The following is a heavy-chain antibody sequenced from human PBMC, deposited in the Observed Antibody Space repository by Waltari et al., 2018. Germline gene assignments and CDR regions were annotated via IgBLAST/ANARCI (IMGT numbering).Heavy chain of an antibody. CDR2: INPSGGST. D-gene: IGHD1-26*01. V-gene: IGHV1-46*01. J-gene: IGHJ3*02. CDR1: GYTFTSYY. Sequence: QVQLVQSGAEVKKPGASVKVSCKASGYTFTSYYMHWVRQAPGQGLEWMGIINPSGGSTSYAQKFQGRVTMTRDTSTSTVYMELSSLRSEDTAVYYCARKWEPEGGNDAFDIWGQGTMVTVSS. CDR3: ARKWEPEGGNDAFDI.